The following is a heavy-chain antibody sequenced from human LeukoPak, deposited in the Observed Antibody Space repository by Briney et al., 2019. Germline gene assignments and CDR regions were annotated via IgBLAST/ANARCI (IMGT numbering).Heavy chain of an antibody. D-gene: IGHD2-2*01. CDR1: GGSISSSSYY. CDR2: IYYSGST. V-gene: IGHV4-39*01. Sequence: PSETLSLTCTVSGGSISSSSYYWGWIRQPPGKGLEWIGSIYYSGSTYYNPSLKSRVTISVDTSKNQFSLKLSSVTAADTAVYYCARRPRYCSSTSCRTSHFDYWGQGTLVTVSS. CDR3: ARRPRYCSSTSCRTSHFDY. J-gene: IGHJ4*02.